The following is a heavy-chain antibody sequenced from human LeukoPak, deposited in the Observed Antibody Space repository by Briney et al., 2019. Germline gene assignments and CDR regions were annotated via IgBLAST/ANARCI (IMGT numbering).Heavy chain of an antibody. D-gene: IGHD6-13*01. CDR2: ISGSGGIT. V-gene: IGHV3-23*01. J-gene: IGHJ4*02. CDR3: AKDLGVSSII. Sequence: GGSLRLSCAASGFTFTSYAMSWVRQAPGKGLEWVSAISGSGGITYYADSVKGRFTISRDNSKNTLYLQMNSLRAEDTAVYFCAKDLGVSSIIGGQGTLVTVSS. CDR1: GFTFTSYA.